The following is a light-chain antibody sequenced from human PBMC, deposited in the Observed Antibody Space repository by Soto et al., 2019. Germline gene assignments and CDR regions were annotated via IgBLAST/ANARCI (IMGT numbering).Light chain of an antibody. J-gene: IGKJ1*01. CDR2: GAS. V-gene: IGKV3-20*01. CDR1: QSVSSSH. Sequence: VLTQSPDTLSLSPGATATLSCGASQSVSSSHIAWYQQKTGQSPRLLIDGASSRASGIPDRFSGSVSGTAGTLTISRLETEDFPVYYGQQYVGLPPTFGQGTKVDIK. CDR3: QQYVGLPPT.